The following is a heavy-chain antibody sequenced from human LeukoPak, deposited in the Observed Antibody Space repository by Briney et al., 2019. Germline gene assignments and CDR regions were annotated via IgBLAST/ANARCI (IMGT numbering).Heavy chain of an antibody. V-gene: IGHV3-7*01. Sequence: GGSLRLSCAASGLTFSTHWMTWVRHAPGKGLEWVANIKQDGSAKNYVDSVKGRFTISRDNAKNSLYLQMNSLRVEDTAVYYCAGGVAMVRGGDVWGKGTTVTVSS. J-gene: IGHJ6*04. CDR1: GLTFSTHW. CDR3: AGGVAMVRGGDV. D-gene: IGHD3-10*01. CDR2: IKQDGSAK.